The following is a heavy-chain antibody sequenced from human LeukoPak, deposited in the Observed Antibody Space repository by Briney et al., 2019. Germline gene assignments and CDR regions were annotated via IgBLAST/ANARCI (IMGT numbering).Heavy chain of an antibody. CDR1: GGSISSSSYY. D-gene: IGHD5-18*01. Sequence: PSQTLSLTCTVSGGSISSSSYYWGWIRQPPGKGLEWIGSIYYSGSTYYNPSLKSRVTISVDTSKNQFSLKLSSVTAADTAVYYCARVPSRGYSVPFGYWGQGTLVTVSS. V-gene: IGHV4-39*07. J-gene: IGHJ4*02. CDR2: IYYSGST. CDR3: ARVPSRGYSVPFGY.